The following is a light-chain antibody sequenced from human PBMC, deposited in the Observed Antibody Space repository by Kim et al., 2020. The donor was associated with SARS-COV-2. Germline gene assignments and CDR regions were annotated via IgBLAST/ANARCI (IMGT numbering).Light chain of an antibody. V-gene: IGKV3-11*01. CDR2: DAS. CDR3: QQRGNWLT. CDR1: QSVGSY. J-gene: IGKJ4*01. Sequence: EIVLTQSPATLSLSPGERATLSCRASQSVGSYLAWYQQKPGQAPRLLIYDASNRATGIPARFSGSGSGTDFTLTISSLEPEDFADYYCQQRGNWLTFGGRTKVDIK.